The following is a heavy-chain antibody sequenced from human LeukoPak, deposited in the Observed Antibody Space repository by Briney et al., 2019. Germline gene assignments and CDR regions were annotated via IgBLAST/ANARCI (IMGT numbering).Heavy chain of an antibody. J-gene: IGHJ4*02. CDR1: GFTFSSYA. V-gene: IGHV3-30-3*01. D-gene: IGHD6-13*01. CDR3: ARGGGSSWDY. Sequence: GRSLRLSCAASGFTFSSYAMHWVRQAPGKGLEWVAVISYDGSNKYYADSVKGRFTISRGNSKNTLYLQMNSLRAEDTAVYYCARGGGSSWDYWGQGTLVTVSS. CDR2: ISYDGSNK.